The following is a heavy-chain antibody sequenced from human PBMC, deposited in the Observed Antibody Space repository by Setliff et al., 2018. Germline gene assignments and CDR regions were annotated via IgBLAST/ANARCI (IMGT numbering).Heavy chain of an antibody. CDR3: ARFCGTSNCQRAPLFDY. V-gene: IGHV4-4*07. CDR1: GGSLSADYY. J-gene: IGHJ4*02. CDR2: VHPDGST. Sequence: SETLSLTCTVSGGSLSADYYWSWIRQPAGKGLEWIGHVHPDGSTNYNPSLKSRIAISADTSRDRFSLRLTSVTAADTAIYYCARFCGTSNCQRAPLFDYWGQGILVTVSS. D-gene: IGHD1-1*01.